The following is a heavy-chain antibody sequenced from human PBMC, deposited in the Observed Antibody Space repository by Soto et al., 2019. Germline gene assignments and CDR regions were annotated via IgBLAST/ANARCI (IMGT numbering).Heavy chain of an antibody. V-gene: IGHV5-51*01. CDR3: ARNYGAYFDY. CDR2: IYPSDSDT. Sequence: VQSGAEVKKPGESLRISCKGSGYTFSTSWIGWVRQMPGKGLEWMGIIYPSDSDTRYSPSFQGQVTISADKSISTAYLQLSSLKASATAMYYCARNYGAYFDYWGQGTLVTVSS. D-gene: IGHD4-17*01. J-gene: IGHJ4*02. CDR1: GYTFSTSW.